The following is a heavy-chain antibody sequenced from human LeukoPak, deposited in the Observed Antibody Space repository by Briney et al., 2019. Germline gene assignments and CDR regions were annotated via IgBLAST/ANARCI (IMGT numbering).Heavy chain of an antibody. CDR3: ARDYSSGWYYFYY. Sequence: ASVKVSCKASGGTFSSYTISWVRQAPGQGLEWMGRIIPILGIANYAQKFQGRVTITADKSTSTAYMELSSLRSEDTAVYYCARDYSSGWYYFYYWGQGTLVTVSS. J-gene: IGHJ4*02. CDR2: IIPILGIA. D-gene: IGHD6-19*01. CDR1: GGTFSSYT. V-gene: IGHV1-69*04.